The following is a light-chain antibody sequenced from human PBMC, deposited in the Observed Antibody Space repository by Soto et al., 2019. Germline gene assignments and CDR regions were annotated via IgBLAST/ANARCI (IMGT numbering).Light chain of an antibody. CDR1: SSDVGNYNL. J-gene: IGLJ2*01. CDR2: EVR. CDR3: CSFVSSNSLV. Sequence: QSALTQPASVSGSPGQSITISCTGTSSDVGNYNLVSWYQQHPGKAPKVMIYEVRKRPSGVSNRFSGSKSGNTASLTISGLQAEDEGDYYCCSFVSSNSLVFGGGTKLTVL. V-gene: IGLV2-23*02.